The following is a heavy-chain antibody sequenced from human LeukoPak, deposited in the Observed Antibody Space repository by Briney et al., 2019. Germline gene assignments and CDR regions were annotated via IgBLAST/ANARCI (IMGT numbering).Heavy chain of an antibody. D-gene: IGHD3-3*01. Sequence: ASVKVSCKASVYTFTSYAMDWVRQAPAQGLEWMGWINTNTGNPTYDQGFTGRFVFFLHTSFSTAYLQISSIKAEDTAVYYRAREDDFWSGYYIVVAYWGQGTLVSVSS. CDR3: AREDDFWSGYYIVVAY. CDR1: VYTFTSYA. J-gene: IGHJ4*02. CDR2: INTNTGNP. V-gene: IGHV7-4-1*02.